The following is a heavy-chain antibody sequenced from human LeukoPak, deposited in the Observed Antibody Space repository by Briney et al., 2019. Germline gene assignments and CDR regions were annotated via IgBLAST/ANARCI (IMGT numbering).Heavy chain of an antibody. CDR3: ARDLAVGDSDY. Sequence: GGSLRLSCAASGFTFSSYEMNWVRQAPGKGLEWVPYISSSGSTIYYADSVKGRFTISRDNAKNSLYLQMNSLRAEDTAVYYCARDLAVGDSDYWGQGTLVTVSS. V-gene: IGHV3-48*03. CDR2: ISSSGSTI. J-gene: IGHJ4*02. CDR1: GFTFSSYE. D-gene: IGHD1-26*01.